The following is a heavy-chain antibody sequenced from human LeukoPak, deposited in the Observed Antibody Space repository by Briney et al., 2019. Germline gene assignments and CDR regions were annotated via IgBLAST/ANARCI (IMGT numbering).Heavy chain of an antibody. Sequence: GGSQRLSCVVSGLTFSNCRMTWVRQAPGRGLEWVANIKEDGTETSYVGSVKGRFTTSRDNAKNSLYLQMNSLRAEDTALYYCARDEFGPLAFWGRGTLVTVSS. V-gene: IGHV3-7*05. CDR2: IKEDGTET. CDR3: ARDEFGPLAF. J-gene: IGHJ4*02. D-gene: IGHD3/OR15-3a*01. CDR1: GLTFSNCR.